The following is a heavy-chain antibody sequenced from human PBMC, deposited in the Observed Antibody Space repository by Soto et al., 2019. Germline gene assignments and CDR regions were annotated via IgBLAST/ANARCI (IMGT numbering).Heavy chain of an antibody. CDR2: ISYSGST. CDR1: GGSISSYY. J-gene: IGHJ6*02. D-gene: IGHD3-22*01. Sequence: QVQLQESGPGLVKPSETLSLTCTVSGGSISSYYWNWIRQPPGKGLEWIGYISYSGSTNYNPSLKCRVTIPVDXSXNXXSRKLSSVTAADTAVYYCAREGYSSGYYYYYGMDVWGQGATVTVSS. CDR3: AREGYSSGYYYYYGMDV. V-gene: IGHV4-59*01.